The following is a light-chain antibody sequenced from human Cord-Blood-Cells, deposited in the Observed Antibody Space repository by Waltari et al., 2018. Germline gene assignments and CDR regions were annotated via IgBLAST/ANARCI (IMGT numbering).Light chain of an antibody. CDR2: EVS. Sequence: QSALTQPASVPGSPGQSITISCTGTSSDVGGYNYFSWYQQHPGNAPKRMIYEVSNRPSGVSNRFSGSKSGNTASLTISGLQAEDEADYYCSSYTSSSNVVFGGGTKLTVL. V-gene: IGLV2-14*01. CDR3: SSYTSSSNVV. CDR1: SSDVGGYNY. J-gene: IGLJ2*01.